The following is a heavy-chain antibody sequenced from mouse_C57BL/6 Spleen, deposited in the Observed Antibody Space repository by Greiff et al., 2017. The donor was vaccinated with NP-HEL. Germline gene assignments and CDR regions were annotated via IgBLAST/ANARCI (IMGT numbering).Heavy chain of an antibody. CDR1: GYSFTGYY. Sequence: VQLQQSGPELVKPGASVKISCKASGYSFTGYYMNWVKQSPEKSLEWIGEINPSTGGTTYNQKFKAKATLTVDKSSSTAYMQLKSLTSEDSAVYYWARSGYYGNYEFAYWGQGTLVTVSA. CDR2: INPSTGGT. V-gene: IGHV1-42*01. CDR3: ARSGYYGNYEFAY. J-gene: IGHJ3*01. D-gene: IGHD2-1*01.